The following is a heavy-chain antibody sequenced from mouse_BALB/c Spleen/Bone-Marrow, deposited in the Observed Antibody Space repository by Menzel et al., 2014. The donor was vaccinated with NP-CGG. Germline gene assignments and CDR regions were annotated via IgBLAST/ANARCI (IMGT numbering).Heavy chain of an antibody. CDR3: ARGHYYVNDYPFDY. Sequence: VQVVESGAELVRPGTSVKVSCKASGYVFTSYLIEWVKQRPGQGLEWIGVINPGSGDTNYNEKFKGKATLTADKSSSTAYMQLSSLTSDDSAVYFCARGHYYVNDYPFDYWGQGTTLTVSS. V-gene: IGHV1-54*03. J-gene: IGHJ2*01. CDR1: GYVFTSYL. D-gene: IGHD1-2*01. CDR2: INPGSGDT.